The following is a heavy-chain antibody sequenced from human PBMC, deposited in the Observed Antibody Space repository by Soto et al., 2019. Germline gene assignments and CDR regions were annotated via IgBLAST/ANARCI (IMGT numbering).Heavy chain of an antibody. V-gene: IGHV1-18*01. CDR3: ARYLPTVDY. J-gene: IGHJ4*02. CDR1: GYTFSSYF. CDR2: ISAYNGNT. Sequence: QVQLVQSGAEVKKPGASVKVSCKASGYTFSSYFISWVRQAPGQGLEWMGWISAYNGNTNNAQNLQGRVTMTTDTSATTAYTDLRIRRTEDKAVYYCARYLPTVDYWGQGTLVTESS.